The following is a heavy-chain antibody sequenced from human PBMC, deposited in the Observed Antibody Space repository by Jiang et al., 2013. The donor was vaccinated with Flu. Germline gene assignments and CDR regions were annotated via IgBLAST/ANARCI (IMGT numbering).Heavy chain of an antibody. CDR1: GFTFSSYG. Sequence: GVVQPGRSLRLSCAASGFTFSSYGMHWVRQAPGKGLEWVAVISYDGSNKYYADSVKGRFTISRDNSKNTLYLQMNSLRAEDTAVYYCAKGERQWLVLAFAFDIWGQGTMVTVSS. D-gene: IGHD6-19*01. CDR2: ISYDGSNK. J-gene: IGHJ3*02. V-gene: IGHV3-30*18. CDR3: AKGERQWLVLAFAFDI.